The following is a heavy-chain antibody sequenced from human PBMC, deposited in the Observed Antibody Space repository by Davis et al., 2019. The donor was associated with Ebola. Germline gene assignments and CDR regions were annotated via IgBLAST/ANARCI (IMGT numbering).Heavy chain of an antibody. J-gene: IGHJ4*02. V-gene: IGHV4-34*01. D-gene: IGHD3-16*01. Sequence: MPSETLSLTCAVYGGSFSGYYWSWIRQPPGKGLEWVGSFSYGDNTHYYNPSLRSRVTISVDTSRNQFSLKFSSVTAADTAVYYCASWGREGYWGQGTLVTVSS. CDR2: FSYGDNTH. CDR1: GGSFSGYY. CDR3: ASWGREGY.